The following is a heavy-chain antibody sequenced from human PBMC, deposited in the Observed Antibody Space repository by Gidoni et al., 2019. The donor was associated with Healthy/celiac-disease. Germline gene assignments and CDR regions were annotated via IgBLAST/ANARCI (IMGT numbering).Heavy chain of an antibody. J-gene: IGHJ4*02. CDR1: GFPCSSDS. D-gene: IGHD6-6*01. CDR3: ARDSSSQPGFDY. Sequence: EVQLVESEGGLVKHGGSLRLSCAASGFPCSSDSLNWVRQAPVKGLELVSSLSRSSSYIYYADSVKGRFTISRDNAKNSLYLQLNRLSAEDTAVYYCARDSSSQPGFDYWGKGTLVTVSS. V-gene: IGHV3-21*01. CDR2: LSRSSSYI.